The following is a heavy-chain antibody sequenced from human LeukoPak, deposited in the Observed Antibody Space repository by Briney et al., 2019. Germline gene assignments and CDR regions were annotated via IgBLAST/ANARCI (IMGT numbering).Heavy chain of an antibody. CDR3: ASPGPDGYNGNFDH. V-gene: IGHV1-8*01. CDR2: MNPNSGNT. CDR1: GYTFTSYD. Sequence: ASVKVSCKASGYTFTSYDINWVRQATGQGLEWMGWMNPNSGNTGYAQKFQGRVTMTRNTSISTAYMELSSLRSEDTAVYYCASPGPDGYNGNFDHWGQGTLVTVSS. J-gene: IGHJ4*02. D-gene: IGHD5-24*01.